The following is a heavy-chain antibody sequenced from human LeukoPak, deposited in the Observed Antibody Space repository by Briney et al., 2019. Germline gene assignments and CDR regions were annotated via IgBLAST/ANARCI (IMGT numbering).Heavy chain of an antibody. CDR1: GFTFSNAW. Sequence: GGSLRLSYAASGFTFSNAWMNWARQAPGKGLEWVGRIKSKTDGGTTDYAAPVKGRFTISRDDSKNTLYLQMNSLKTEDTVVYYCTTYYYDSSGYYYDFDYWGQGTLVTVSS. D-gene: IGHD3-22*01. CDR2: IKSKTDGGTT. V-gene: IGHV3-15*07. CDR3: TTYYYDSSGYYYDFDY. J-gene: IGHJ4*02.